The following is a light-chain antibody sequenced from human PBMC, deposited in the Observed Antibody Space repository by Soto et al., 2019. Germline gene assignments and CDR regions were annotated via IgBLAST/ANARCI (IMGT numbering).Light chain of an antibody. CDR2: DVS. Sequence: ALTQPRSVSGSPGQSVPISCTGTSSDIGGSNYVSWYQHHPGKAPKLMIYDVSKRPSGVPDRFSGSKSGNTASLTISGLQAEDEADYYCCSYAGGFTWVFGGGTKLTVL. CDR1: SSDIGGSNY. J-gene: IGLJ3*02. V-gene: IGLV2-11*01. CDR3: CSYAGGFTWV.